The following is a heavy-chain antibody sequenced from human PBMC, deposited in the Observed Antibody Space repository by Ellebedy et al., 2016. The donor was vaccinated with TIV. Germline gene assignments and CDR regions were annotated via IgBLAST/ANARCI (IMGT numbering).Heavy chain of an antibody. Sequence: GGSLRLXCAASGFTFSSYSMNWVRQAPGKGLEWVAVISYDGSNKYYADSVKGRFTISRDNSKNTLYLQMNSLRAEDTAVYYCARGQRCSSTSCYTPFDYWGQGTLVTVSS. CDR2: ISYDGSNK. D-gene: IGHD2-2*02. CDR1: GFTFSSYS. J-gene: IGHJ4*02. V-gene: IGHV3-30*03. CDR3: ARGQRCSSTSCYTPFDY.